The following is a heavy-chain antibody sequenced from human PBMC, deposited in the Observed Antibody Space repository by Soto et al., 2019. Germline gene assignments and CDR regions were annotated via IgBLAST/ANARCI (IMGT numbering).Heavy chain of an antibody. J-gene: IGHJ4*02. Sequence: PSETLSLTCTVSGGSISSGDYYWSWIRQPPGKGLEWIGYIYYSGSTYYNPSLKSRVTISVDTSKNQFSLKLSSVTAADTAVYYCAREGPLLYRSFDYWGQGTLVTVSS. CDR2: IYYSGST. CDR1: GGSISSGDYY. V-gene: IGHV4-30-4*01. D-gene: IGHD2-2*02. CDR3: AREGPLLYRSFDY.